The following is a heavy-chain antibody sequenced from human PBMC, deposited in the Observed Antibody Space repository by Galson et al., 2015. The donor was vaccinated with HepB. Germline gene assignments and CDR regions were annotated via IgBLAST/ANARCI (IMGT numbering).Heavy chain of an antibody. Sequence: LRLSCAASGYTFASYGIHWGRQAPGKGLEWVAVVSYDGSNKYYADSVKGRFTISRDNPKNTLYLQMNSLRVEDTAVYYCAKGGTGLRVPADWGQGTLVTVSS. J-gene: IGHJ4*02. CDR2: VSYDGSNK. CDR3: AKGGTGLRVPAD. V-gene: IGHV3-30*18. CDR1: GYTFASYG. D-gene: IGHD4-17*01.